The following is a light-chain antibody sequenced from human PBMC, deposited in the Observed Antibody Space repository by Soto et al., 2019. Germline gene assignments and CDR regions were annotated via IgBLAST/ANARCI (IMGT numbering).Light chain of an antibody. CDR2: DAS. J-gene: IGKJ1*01. V-gene: IGKV3-15*01. CDR1: QSVSNN. Sequence: EIVMTQSPATLSVSPGERVTLSCRASQSVSNNLVWYQQKPGQAPRLLIYDASTRATGTPARFSGSGSGTDFTLTISSLQSEDFALYYCQQYNNWPPWTFGQGTKVEFK. CDR3: QQYNNWPPWT.